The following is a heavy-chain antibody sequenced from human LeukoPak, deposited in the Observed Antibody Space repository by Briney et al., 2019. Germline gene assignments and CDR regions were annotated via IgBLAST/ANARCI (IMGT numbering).Heavy chain of an antibody. CDR2: FDPEDGET. CDR3: ATDSVYYDSSGYYYPGY. D-gene: IGHD3-22*01. J-gene: IGHJ4*02. Sequence: ASVKVSCKVSGYTLTELSMHWVRQAPGKGLEWMGGFDPEDGETIYAQKFQGRVTMTEDISTDTAYMELSSLRFEGTAVYYCATDSVYYDSSGYYYPGYWGQGTLVTVSS. V-gene: IGHV1-24*01. CDR1: GYTLTELS.